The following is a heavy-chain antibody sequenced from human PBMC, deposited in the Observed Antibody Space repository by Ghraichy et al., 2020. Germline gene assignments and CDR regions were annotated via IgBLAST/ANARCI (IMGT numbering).Heavy chain of an antibody. V-gene: IGHV1-2*02. J-gene: IGHJ6*02. CDR1: GYSFADHY. CDR2: ISPNNRAT. D-gene: IGHD3-9*01. Sequence: ASVKVSCKPSGYSFADHYIHWVRQAPGKGLDWMGWISPNNRATIVSQKFQGRVILTKDTSISTAYMELSGLRSDDTAVYFCAREGPQTYFEILSGFRKYPLDVWGQGTTVTVS. CDR3: AREGPQTYFEILSGFRKYPLDV.